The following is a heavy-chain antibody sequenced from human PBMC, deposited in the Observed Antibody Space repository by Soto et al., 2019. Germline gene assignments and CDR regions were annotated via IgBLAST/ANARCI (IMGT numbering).Heavy chain of an antibody. D-gene: IGHD5-18*01. J-gene: IGHJ4*02. V-gene: IGHV4-31*03. CDR1: GASIRSGGYY. CDR3: ARTEWIQLWFDY. CDR2: IYYSGIS. Sequence: QVQLLESGPGLVKPSQTLSLICNVSGASIRSGGYYWSWIRQRPGGGLEWLGFIYYSGISHYNPSLNSRATISVDTSKNQFSLKLISVTAADTSVYYCARTEWIQLWFDYWGQGALVTVS.